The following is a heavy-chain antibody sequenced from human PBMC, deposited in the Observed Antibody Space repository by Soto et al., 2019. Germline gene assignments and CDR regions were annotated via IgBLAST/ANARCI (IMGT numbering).Heavy chain of an antibody. Sequence: QVQLQESGPGLVKPSETLSLTCTVSGGSISNYYWSWIRQPPGKGLEWIAYIYYTGSTNYNPSLKSRVIISVDTSKNQFSLKLSSVTAADTAVYYCARRFSSYWYFDLWGRGTLVTVSS. CDR1: GGSISNYY. J-gene: IGHJ2*01. V-gene: IGHV4-59*08. CDR3: ARRFSSYWYFDL. CDR2: IYYTGST.